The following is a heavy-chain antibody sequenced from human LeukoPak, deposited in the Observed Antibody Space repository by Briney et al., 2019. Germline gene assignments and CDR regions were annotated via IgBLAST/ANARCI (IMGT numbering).Heavy chain of an antibody. Sequence: GGPLRLSCAASGFTFSDYYMSWIRQAPGKGREGVSYMSSSGSTIYYADSVKGRFTISRDNAKNSLYLQMNSLRAEDTAVYYCARGGLIAAAGISAFDYWGQGTLVTVSS. CDR3: ARGGLIAAAGISAFDY. V-gene: IGHV3-11*01. CDR1: GFTFSDYY. D-gene: IGHD6-13*01. J-gene: IGHJ4*02. CDR2: MSSSGSTI.